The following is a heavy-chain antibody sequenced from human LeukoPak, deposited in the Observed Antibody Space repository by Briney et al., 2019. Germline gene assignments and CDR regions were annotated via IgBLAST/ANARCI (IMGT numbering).Heavy chain of an antibody. CDR1: GGSISSDTYY. Sequence: SQTLSLTCSVSGGSISSDTYYWSWIRQPPGKGLEWIGYLYNRGSTNYNTSLKSRVTISVDTSKNQFSLRLSSVTAADTAVYYCAWLRRFGESYQYYGVDVWGQGTTVTVSS. CDR2: LYNRGST. J-gene: IGHJ6*02. D-gene: IGHD3-10*01. CDR3: AWLRRFGESYQYYGVDV. V-gene: IGHV4-61*09.